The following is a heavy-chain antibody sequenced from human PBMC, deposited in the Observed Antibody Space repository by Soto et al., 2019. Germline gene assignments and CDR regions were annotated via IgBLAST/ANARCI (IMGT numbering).Heavy chain of an antibody. CDR1: GGTFSSYA. CDR2: IIPIFGTA. CDR3: ARAPRIVTPASGIRDFDY. Sequence: SVKVSCKASGGTFSSYAISWVRQAPGQGLEWMGGIIPIFGTANYAQKFQGRVTITADESTSTAYMELSSLRSEDTAVYYCARAPRIVTPASGIRDFDYWGQGALVTVSS. J-gene: IGHJ4*02. V-gene: IGHV1-69*13. D-gene: IGHD3-16*02.